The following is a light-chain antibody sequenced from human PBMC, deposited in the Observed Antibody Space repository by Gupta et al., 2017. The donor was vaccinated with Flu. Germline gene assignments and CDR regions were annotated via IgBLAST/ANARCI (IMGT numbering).Light chain of an antibody. CDR1: SSKVGADFD. CDR3: QYYGDSLSGWV. J-gene: IGLJ3*02. V-gene: IGLV1-40*01. Sequence: SLLTRPPTVSVAPGQRVTISCTVSSSKVGADFDVHWYQQLPGAAPKLLIYGNSNRPSGVPDRFSGSKSGTSASVDITALQAEDETDYYWQYYGDSLSGWVFGGVTILTVL. CDR2: GNS.